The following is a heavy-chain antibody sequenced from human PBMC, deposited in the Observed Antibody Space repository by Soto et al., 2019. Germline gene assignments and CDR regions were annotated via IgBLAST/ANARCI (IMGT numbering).Heavy chain of an antibody. CDR3: ASGITIFGVPYYYYGMDV. Sequence: SETLSLTCTVSGGSISSGGYYWSWIRQHPGKGLEWIGYIYYSGSTYYNPSLKSRVTISVDTSKNQFSLKLSSVTAADTALFYCASGITIFGVPYYYYGMDVWGQGTTVTVSS. D-gene: IGHD3-3*01. CDR1: GGSISSGGYY. J-gene: IGHJ6*02. CDR2: IYYSGST. V-gene: IGHV4-31*03.